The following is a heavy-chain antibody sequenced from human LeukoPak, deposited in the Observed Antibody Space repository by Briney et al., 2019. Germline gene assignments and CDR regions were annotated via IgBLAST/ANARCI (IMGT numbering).Heavy chain of an antibody. J-gene: IGHJ4*02. D-gene: IGHD3-10*01. V-gene: IGHV3-30*02. CDR1: GFAFTFRTSG. Sequence: GGSLRLSCAASGFAFTFRTSGMHWVRQAPGKGLEWVAFIQHDDSEKSYADSMKGRCTTSRDHSKKTVYLQINSLSAEDTGVYYCAREGGRIEIGEFDYWGQGTLVTVSS. CDR2: IQHDDSEK. CDR3: AREGGRIEIGEFDY.